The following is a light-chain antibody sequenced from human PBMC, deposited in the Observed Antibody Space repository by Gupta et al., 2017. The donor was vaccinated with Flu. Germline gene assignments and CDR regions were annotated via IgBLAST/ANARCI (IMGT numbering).Light chain of an antibody. V-gene: IGKV3-20*01. Sequence: EIVLTHSPRTLSLSPGERATLSCRASHSVSSSYLAWYQQKPGQAPRLLIYGASSRATGIPDRFSGSGSGTDFTLTISRLEPEDFAVYYCQQDGSSPYNFGQGTKLEIK. CDR2: GAS. J-gene: IGKJ2*01. CDR1: HSVSSSY. CDR3: QQDGSSPYN.